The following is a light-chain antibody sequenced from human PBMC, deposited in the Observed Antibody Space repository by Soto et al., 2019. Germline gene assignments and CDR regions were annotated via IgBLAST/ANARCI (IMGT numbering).Light chain of an antibody. J-gene: IGLJ2*01. V-gene: IGLV2-14*01. CDR1: SSDVGAYNY. CDR3: SSYTTSTTHVV. CDR2: EVS. Sequence: QSALTQPASVSGSPGQAITIPCTGTSSDVGAYNYVSWFQQHPGKVPKLMIYEVSNRPSGISDRFSASKSGNTASLTISGLQAEDEADYYCSSYTTSTTHVVFGGGTKVTVL.